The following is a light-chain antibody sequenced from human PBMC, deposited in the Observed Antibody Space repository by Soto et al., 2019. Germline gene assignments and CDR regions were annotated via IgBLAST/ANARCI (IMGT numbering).Light chain of an antibody. J-gene: IGKJ2*01. CDR2: GTS. CDR1: QSVSSN. CDR3: QQYNNWPLYT. V-gene: IGKV3-15*01. Sequence: EIVMTQSPATLSVSPGERATLSCRASQSVSSNLAWYQQKPGQAPRLLIYGTSTRAPGVPARFIGSGSGTEFTLTISSLQSEDFALYYCQQYNNWPLYTFGQGTKVEIK.